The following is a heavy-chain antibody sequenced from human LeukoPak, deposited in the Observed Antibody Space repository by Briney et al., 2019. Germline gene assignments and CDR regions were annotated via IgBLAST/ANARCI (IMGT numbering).Heavy chain of an antibody. J-gene: IGHJ4*02. D-gene: IGHD2-2*01. Sequence: GGSLRLSCAASGFTFSSYAMSWVRQAPGKGLEWVSAVSGSGGSTYYADSVKGRFTISRDNSKNTLYLQMNSLRAEDTAVYYCAKDLYCSSTSCELDYWGQGTLVIVSS. CDR3: AKDLYCSSTSCELDY. V-gene: IGHV3-23*01. CDR2: VSGSGGST. CDR1: GFTFSSYA.